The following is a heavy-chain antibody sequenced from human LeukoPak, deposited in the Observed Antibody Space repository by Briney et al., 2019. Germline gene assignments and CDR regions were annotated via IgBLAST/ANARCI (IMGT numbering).Heavy chain of an antibody. CDR3: ARGSVDYYYYYYYMDV. J-gene: IGHJ6*03. CDR1: GGSVSSGSYY. CDR2: IYTDGST. V-gene: IGHV4-61*02. Sequence: SETLSLTCTVSGGSVSSGSYYWSRIRQPAGKGLEWIGRIYTDGSTSYNPSLKSRVTMSVDTSKNQFSLKLSSVTAADTAVYYCARGSVDYYYYYYYMDVWGKGTTVTVSS.